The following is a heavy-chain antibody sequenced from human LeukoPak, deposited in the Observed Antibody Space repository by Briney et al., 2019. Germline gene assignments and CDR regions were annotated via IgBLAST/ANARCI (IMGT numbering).Heavy chain of an antibody. CDR1: GFTFSSYE. D-gene: IGHD6-13*01. CDR2: ISSGAATI. J-gene: IGHJ4*02. Sequence: GGSLRLSCAASGFTFSSYEMNWVRQAPGKGLEWVSSISSGAATIYYADSVKGRFTISRDNAKNSLFLQMDSLRAEDTAVYYCARVGVLSSSWLLYWGQGTLVTVSS. CDR3: ARVGVLSSSWLLY. V-gene: IGHV3-48*03.